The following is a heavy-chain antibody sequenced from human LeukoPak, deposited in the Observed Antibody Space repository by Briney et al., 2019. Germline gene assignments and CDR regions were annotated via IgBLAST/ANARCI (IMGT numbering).Heavy chain of an antibody. V-gene: IGHV4-30-2*01. D-gene: IGHD3-16*01. CDR3: ARDRLGGTTTDAFDI. J-gene: IGHJ3*02. CDR1: GGSISSGGYY. CDR2: IYHSGST. Sequence: SETLSLTCTVSGGSISSGGYYWSWIRQPPGKGLEWIGYIYHSGSTYYNPSLKSRVTISVDRSKNQFSLKLSSVTAADTAVYYCARDRLGGTTTDAFDIWGQGTMVSVSS.